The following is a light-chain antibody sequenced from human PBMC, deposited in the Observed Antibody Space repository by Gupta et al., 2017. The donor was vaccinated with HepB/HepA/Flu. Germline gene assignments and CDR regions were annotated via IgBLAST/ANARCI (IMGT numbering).Light chain of an antibody. J-gene: IGKJ1*01. CDR3: QQYGSSLTWT. V-gene: IGKV3-20*01. CDR2: GAT. Sequence: SVVTHSPGTLSLSPGERATLSCVSSNSVSNNYLAWYQQKPGHAPRLLIYGATSRATGIPDRFSGSGSGTDFTLTISRLEPEDFAVYYCQQYGSSLTWTFGQGTKVEIK. CDR1: NSVSNNY.